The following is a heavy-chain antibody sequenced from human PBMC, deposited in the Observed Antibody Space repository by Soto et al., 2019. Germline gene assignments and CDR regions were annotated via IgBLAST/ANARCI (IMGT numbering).Heavy chain of an antibody. J-gene: IGHJ4*02. CDR1: GFTFSNSA. CDR3: ARDFSSVRTCDY. D-gene: IGHD2-2*01. Sequence: GGSLRLSCAASGFTFSNSAMHWVRQAPGKRLEWVALISHDVNNKYYVDSVRGRFTISRDNSKNTLYLQMNSRRAEDTAVYYCARDFSSVRTCDYWGQGTLVTVSS. CDR2: ISHDVNNK. V-gene: IGHV3-30-3*01.